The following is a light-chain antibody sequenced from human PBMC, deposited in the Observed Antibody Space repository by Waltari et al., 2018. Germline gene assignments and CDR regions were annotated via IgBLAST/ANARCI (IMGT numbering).Light chain of an antibody. CDR2: KAS. J-gene: IGKJ1*01. CDR1: QSLNDW. Sequence: DIQMTQSPSTLSASVGDRVTITCRASQSLNDWLAWYQQKPGKAPKLLIYKASSLETGVPSRFRGSGSGTEFTLTISSLQPDDFATYYCQHYISYSWTFGQGTKVEIK. CDR3: QHYISYSWT. V-gene: IGKV1-5*03.